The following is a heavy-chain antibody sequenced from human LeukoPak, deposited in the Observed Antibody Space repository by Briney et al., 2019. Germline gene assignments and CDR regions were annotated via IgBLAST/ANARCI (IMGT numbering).Heavy chain of an antibody. J-gene: IGHJ5*02. Sequence: GGSLRLSCAASGFTFSGSAMHWVRQASGKGLEWVGRIRSKANSYATAYAASVKGRFTISRDDSKNTAYLQMNSLKTEDTAVYYCTSLGAPYYDILTGYQNWFDPWGQGTLVTVSS. D-gene: IGHD3-9*01. CDR2: IRSKANSYAT. V-gene: IGHV3-73*01. CDR1: GFTFSGSA. CDR3: TSLGAPYYDILTGYQNWFDP.